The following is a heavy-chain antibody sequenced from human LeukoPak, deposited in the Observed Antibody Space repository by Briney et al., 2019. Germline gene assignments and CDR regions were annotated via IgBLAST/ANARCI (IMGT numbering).Heavy chain of an antibody. V-gene: IGHV3-33*01. CDR2: IWYDGSNK. CDR1: GFTFSTYA. Sequence: GGSLRLSCAASGFTFSTYAMHWVRQAPGKGLEGVAVIWYDGSNKNYVDSVKGRFTISRDNAKNTLYLQMNSLRAEDTAVYYCARDLGGASVDYFDYWGQGTLVTASS. J-gene: IGHJ4*02. D-gene: IGHD3-16*01. CDR3: ARDLGGASVDYFDY.